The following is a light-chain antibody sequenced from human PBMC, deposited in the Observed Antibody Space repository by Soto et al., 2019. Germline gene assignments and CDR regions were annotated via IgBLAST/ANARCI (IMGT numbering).Light chain of an antibody. V-gene: IGKV1-5*01. CDR2: DAS. CDR1: QSISSW. CDR3: QQYSTYPWT. J-gene: IGKJ1*01. Sequence: DIQITQSPSTLSASVGDRVTITCRASQSISSWLAWYQQKPGKAPKLLIYDASSLESGVPSRFSGSGSATEFTLTISSLQPDDFATYYCQQYSTYPWTFGKGTKVDIK.